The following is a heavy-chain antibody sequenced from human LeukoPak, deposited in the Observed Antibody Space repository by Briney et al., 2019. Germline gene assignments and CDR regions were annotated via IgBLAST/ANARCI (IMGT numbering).Heavy chain of an antibody. CDR2: ISGSGGST. Sequence: GGSLRLSCAASGVTFSSYAMSWGRAAPGKGLEWVSAISGSGGSTYYADSVKGRFTISRDNSKNTLYLQMNSLRAEDTAVYYCAKDDFMFDYWGQGTLVTVSS. CDR1: GVTFSSYA. V-gene: IGHV3-23*01. CDR3: AKDDFMFDY. J-gene: IGHJ4*02. D-gene: IGHD3-3*01.